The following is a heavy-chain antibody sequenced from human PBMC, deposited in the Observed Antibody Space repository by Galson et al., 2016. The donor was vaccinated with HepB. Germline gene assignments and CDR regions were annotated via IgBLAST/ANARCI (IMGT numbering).Heavy chain of an antibody. CDR2: IYDGWTT. Sequence: PGKGLEWLGEIYDGWTTNYNPSLTGRVTIYVDNSKNEFSLNLNSVTAADTAVYYCARRSAAGLFDYWGQGTLVTVSS. D-gene: IGHD3/OR15-3a*01. CDR3: ARRSAAGLFDY. V-gene: IGHV4-4*02. J-gene: IGHJ4*02.